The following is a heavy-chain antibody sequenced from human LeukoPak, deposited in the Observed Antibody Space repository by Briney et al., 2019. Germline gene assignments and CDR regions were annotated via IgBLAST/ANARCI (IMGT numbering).Heavy chain of an antibody. D-gene: IGHD4-17*01. CDR3: ARDYGVFRFDY. CDR1: GGTFCSYA. CDR2: IIPIFGTA. V-gene: IGHV1-69*05. J-gene: IGHJ4*02. Sequence: ASVKVSCKASGGTFCSYAISWVRQAPGQGLEWMGRIIPIFGTANYAQKFQGRVTITTDESTSTAYMELSSLRSEDTAVYYCARDYGVFRFDYWGQGTLVTVSS.